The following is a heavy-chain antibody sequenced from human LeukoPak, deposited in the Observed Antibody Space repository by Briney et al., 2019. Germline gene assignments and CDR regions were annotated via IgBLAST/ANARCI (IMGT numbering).Heavy chain of an antibody. CDR2: ISYDGSNK. Sequence: GGALRLSCAASGFTFSTYGMHWVRQAPGKGLEWVAVISYDGSNKYYADSVKGRFTISRDNSKNTLYLQMNSLRAEDTAVYYCANREYHLPALYWGQGTLVTVSS. J-gene: IGHJ4*02. D-gene: IGHD2-2*01. CDR3: ANREYHLPALY. V-gene: IGHV3-30*18. CDR1: GFTFSTYG.